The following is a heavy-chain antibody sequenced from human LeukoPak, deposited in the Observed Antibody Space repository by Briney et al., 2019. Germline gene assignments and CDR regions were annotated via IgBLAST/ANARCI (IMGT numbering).Heavy chain of an antibody. Sequence: GGSLRLSCAASGFTFSSYAMSWVRQAPGKGLEWVSAISGSGGSTYYADSVKGRFTISRDNSKNTLFLQMNSLRPEDSGLYYCAKPTPGTAPRPLDSWGRGTLVTVSS. D-gene: IGHD1-26*01. CDR1: GFTFSSYA. CDR3: AKPTPGTAPRPLDS. CDR2: ISGSGGST. V-gene: IGHV3-23*01. J-gene: IGHJ4*02.